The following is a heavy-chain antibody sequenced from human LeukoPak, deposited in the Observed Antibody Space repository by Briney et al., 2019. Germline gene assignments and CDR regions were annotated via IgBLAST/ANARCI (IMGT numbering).Heavy chain of an antibody. CDR2: INPNSGDT. CDR1: GHTFTGYY. Sequence: ASVKVSCKASGHTFTGYYIHWVRQAPGQGLEWMGWINPNSGDTNYAQKFQGEVTMTRDTSISTAYMELSRLRSDDTAVYYCARGVTGVYYYYYMDVWGKGTTVTVSS. CDR3: ARGVTGVYYYYYMDV. V-gene: IGHV1-2*02. J-gene: IGHJ6*03. D-gene: IGHD3-10*01.